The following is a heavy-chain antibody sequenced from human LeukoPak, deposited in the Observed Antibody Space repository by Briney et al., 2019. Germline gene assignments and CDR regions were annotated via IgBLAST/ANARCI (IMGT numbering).Heavy chain of an antibody. V-gene: IGHV3-23*01. D-gene: IGHD3-3*01. CDR2: ITGSGART. CDR1: GFTFSSYG. CDR3: ARDFRSDFPNWFDP. J-gene: IGHJ5*02. Sequence: GGSLRLSCAASGFTFSSYGMTWVRQAPGKGLEWVSAITGSGARTFYADFVKGRFTISRDNSKNTLYLHMNSLRAEDAAVYYCARDFRSDFPNWFDPWGQGALVTVSS.